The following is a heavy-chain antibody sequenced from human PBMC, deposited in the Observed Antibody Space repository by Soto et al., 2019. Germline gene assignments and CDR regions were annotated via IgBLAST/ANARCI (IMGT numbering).Heavy chain of an antibody. CDR3: ARAEGRRYDFWSGYYTDYYYFYMDV. CDR2: MNPNSGNT. J-gene: IGHJ6*03. V-gene: IGHV1-8*01. CDR1: GYTFTSYD. D-gene: IGHD3-3*01. Sequence: ASVKVSCKASGYTFTSYDINWVRQATGQGLEWMGWMNPNSGNTGYAQKFQGRVTMTRNTSISTASMELSSLRSEDTAVYYCARAEGRRYDFWSGYYTDYYYFYMDVWGKGTTVTVSS.